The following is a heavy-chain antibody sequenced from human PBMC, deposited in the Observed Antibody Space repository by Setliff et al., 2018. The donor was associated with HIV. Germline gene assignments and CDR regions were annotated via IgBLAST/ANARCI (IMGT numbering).Heavy chain of an antibody. J-gene: IGHJ6*03. V-gene: IGHV1-46*01. Sequence: VASVKVSCKASGDTFTNFYIHWVRQAPGQGLEWLGMINPSDGSTTYAQKFQGRVTMTSDTSTSTVYMDLSSLRSEDTAVYYCARGGHYSGSYLPRDYYMDVWGKGTTVTVS. CDR1: GDTFTNFY. CDR2: INPSDGST. D-gene: IGHD1-26*01. CDR3: ARGGHYSGSYLPRDYYMDV.